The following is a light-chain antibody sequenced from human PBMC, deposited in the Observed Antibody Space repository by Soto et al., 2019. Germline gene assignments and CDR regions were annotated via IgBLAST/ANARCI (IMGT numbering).Light chain of an antibody. J-gene: IGKJ5*01. CDR2: GAS. V-gene: IGKV3-15*01. CDR1: QICSSN. Sequence: EVVLTQSPDTLSLSPVAIATLSCSSRQICSSNLAWYQQKPGQAPRLLIYGASTRATGIPARFSGSGSGTEFTLTIRRLQSEDFAVYYCQQYNNWPPGITCGKGQRREIK. CDR3: QQYNNWPPGIT.